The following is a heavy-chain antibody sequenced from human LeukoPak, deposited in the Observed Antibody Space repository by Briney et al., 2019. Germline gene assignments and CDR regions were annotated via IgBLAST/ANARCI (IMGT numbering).Heavy chain of an antibody. CDR1: GGSISSYY. D-gene: IGHD6-13*01. V-gene: IGHV4-59*01. J-gene: IGHJ5*02. CDR3: ARGFSSSWFGGRWFDP. Sequence: TSETLSLTCTVSGGSISSYYWNWIRQPPGKGLEWLGHFYHSGSINYNPSLKSRVTISLDTTKNHVSLKLNSVTDADTAVYFCARGFSSSWFGGRWFDPWGQGILVTVSS. CDR2: FYHSGSI.